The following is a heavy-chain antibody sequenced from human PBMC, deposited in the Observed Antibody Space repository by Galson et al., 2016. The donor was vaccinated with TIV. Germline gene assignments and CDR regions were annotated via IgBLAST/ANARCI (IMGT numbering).Heavy chain of an antibody. V-gene: IGHV1-18*04. D-gene: IGHD3-22*01. CDR1: GYTFSKYG. J-gene: IGHJ6*02. CDR2: IGANGGDT. CDR3: ARDRGSMTMILVVDYFYGMDV. Sequence: VKVSCKASGYTFSKYGISWVRQAPGQGLQWVGWIGANGGDTNSAQKLQGRVTMTTDTSTNTAYMELRSLRSDDTAVYYCARDRGSMTMILVVDYFYGMDVWGQGTTVTVSS.